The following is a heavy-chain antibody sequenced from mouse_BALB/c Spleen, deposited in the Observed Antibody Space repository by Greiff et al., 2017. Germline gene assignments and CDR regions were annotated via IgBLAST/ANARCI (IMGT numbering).Heavy chain of an antibody. CDR3: SKELRNALDY. Sequence: VQLQQSGAELVRPGALVKLSCKASGFNIKDYYMHWVKQRPEQGLEWIGWIDPENGNTIYDPKFQGKASITADTSSNTAYLQLSSLTSEDTAVKYWSKELRNALDYGGQGTSLTVSS. J-gene: IGHJ4*01. CDR2: IDPENGNT. D-gene: IGHD1-1*01. CDR1: GFNIKDYY. V-gene: IGHV14-1*02.